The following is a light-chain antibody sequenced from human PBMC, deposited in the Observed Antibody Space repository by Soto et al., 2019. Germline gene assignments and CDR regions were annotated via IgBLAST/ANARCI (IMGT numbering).Light chain of an antibody. Sequence: DIQMTQSPSSVSASVGDRVTITCRASQGISSWLAWYQQKPGKAPKLLIYAASTLYGGVPSRFSGSGSGKDFALTITSLQAEDFATYYCTQLRIYHSTFGGGNKVDIX. CDR1: QGISSW. CDR2: AAS. CDR3: TQLRIYHST. V-gene: IGKV1-12*01. J-gene: IGKJ4*01.